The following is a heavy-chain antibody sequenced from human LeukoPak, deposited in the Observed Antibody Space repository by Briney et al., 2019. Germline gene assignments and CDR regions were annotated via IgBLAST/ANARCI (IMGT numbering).Heavy chain of an antibody. CDR2: IIPIFGTA. J-gene: IGHJ4*02. D-gene: IGHD6-6*01. CDR1: GGTFSSYA. Sequence: SVKVSCKASGGTFSSYAISWVRQAPGQGLEWMGGIIPIFGTANYAQKFQGRVTITTDESTSTAYMELSSLRSEDTAVYYCATLGKYSSSYASPGGENWGQGTLVTVSS. V-gene: IGHV1-69*05. CDR3: ATLGKYSSSYASPGGEN.